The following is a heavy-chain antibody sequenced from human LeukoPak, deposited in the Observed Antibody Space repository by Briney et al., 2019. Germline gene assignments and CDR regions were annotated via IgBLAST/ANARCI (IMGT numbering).Heavy chain of an antibody. Sequence: SETLSLTCTVYGRSISSYYWSWIRQPPGKGLEWDGYIYYSGRPNYNPSLKSRVTISVDTSKNQFSLVLSSVTTADTAVYDCARGTVTLYYYYGMDVWGQGTTVTVSS. CDR1: GRSISSYY. V-gene: IGHV4-59*01. CDR2: IYYSGRP. D-gene: IGHD4-11*01. CDR3: ARGTVTLYYYYGMDV. J-gene: IGHJ6*02.